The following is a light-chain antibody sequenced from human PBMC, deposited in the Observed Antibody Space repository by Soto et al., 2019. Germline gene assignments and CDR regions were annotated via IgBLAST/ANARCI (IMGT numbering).Light chain of an antibody. Sequence: QLVLTQSPSASASLGASVKLTCTLSSGHSSYAIAWHQQQPEKGPRYLMKLNSDGSHSKGDGIPDRFSGSSSGAVRYLTISSLQSEDEADYYCQTCGTGIQVFGGGTQLTVL. CDR3: QTCGTGIQV. CDR2: LNSDGSH. V-gene: IGLV4-69*01. J-gene: IGLJ3*02. CDR1: SGHSSYA.